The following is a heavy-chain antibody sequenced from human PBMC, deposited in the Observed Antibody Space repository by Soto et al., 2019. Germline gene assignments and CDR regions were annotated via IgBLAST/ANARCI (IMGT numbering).Heavy chain of an antibody. D-gene: IGHD2-15*01. CDR1: GGRFFSYW. CDR2: IDPSDSYT. Sequence: GEALKISGEGCGGRFFSYWSSWVRQMPGKGLEWMGRIDPSDSYTNYSPSFQGHVTISADKSISTAYLQWSSLKASDTAMYYCARPLLKGYCSGGSCYIPMAVWGQGTTVTVSS. V-gene: IGHV5-10-1*01. CDR3: ARPLLKGYCSGGSCYIPMAV. J-gene: IGHJ6*02.